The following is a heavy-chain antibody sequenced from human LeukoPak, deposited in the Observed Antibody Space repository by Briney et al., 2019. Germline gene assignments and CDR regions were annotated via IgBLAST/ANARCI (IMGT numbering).Heavy chain of an antibody. CDR3: ARDVQLGQWHLVPHAFDI. J-gene: IGHJ3*02. Sequence: GGSLRLSCAASGFTLSSYTMNWVRQAQGKGLEWVSSISSSSSYIYYADSVKGRFTISRDNAKNSLYLQINSLRAADTAVYYCARDVQLGQWHLVPHAFDIWGQGTMVTVSS. V-gene: IGHV3-21*01. CDR2: ISSSSSYI. CDR1: GFTLSSYT. D-gene: IGHD6-19*01.